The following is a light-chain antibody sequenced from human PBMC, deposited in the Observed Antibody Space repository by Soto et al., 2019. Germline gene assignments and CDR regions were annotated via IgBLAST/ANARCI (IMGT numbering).Light chain of an antibody. Sequence: EIVLTQSPGTLSLSPGERATLSCRASQSVSNSYLAWYQQKPGQAPRLLIYGASSGATGIPDRFSGSGSGTDFTLTISRLEPEDFAVYYCQQYGSSPPITFGQGTRLEIK. V-gene: IGKV3-20*01. CDR2: GAS. CDR1: QSVSNSY. J-gene: IGKJ5*01. CDR3: QQYGSSPPIT.